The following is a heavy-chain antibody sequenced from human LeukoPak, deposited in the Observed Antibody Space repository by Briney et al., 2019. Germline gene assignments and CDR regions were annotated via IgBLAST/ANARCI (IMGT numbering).Heavy chain of an antibody. J-gene: IGHJ4*02. V-gene: IGHV3-30-3*01. D-gene: IGHD6-6*01. CDR1: GFTFSSYA. CDR3: ARDSGSSWVNYFDY. CDR2: ISYDGSNK. Sequence: PGRSLRLSCAASGFTFSSYAMHWVRQAPGKGLEWVAVISYDGSNKYYADSVKGRFTISRDNSKNTLYLQMNSLRAEDTAVYYCARDSGSSWVNYFDYRGQGTLVTVSS.